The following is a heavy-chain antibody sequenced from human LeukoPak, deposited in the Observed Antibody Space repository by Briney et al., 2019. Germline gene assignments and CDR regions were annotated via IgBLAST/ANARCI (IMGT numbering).Heavy chain of an antibody. CDR2: ISSSSSYI. CDR3: ARDVAAAGDY. Sequence: GGSPRLSCTTSGFIFGDYGVSWVRQAPGKGLEWVSSISSSSSYIYYADSVKGRFTISRDNAKNSLYLQMNSLRAEDTAVYYCARDVAAAGDYWGQGTLVTVSS. V-gene: IGHV3-21*01. D-gene: IGHD6-13*01. CDR1: GFIFGDYG. J-gene: IGHJ4*02.